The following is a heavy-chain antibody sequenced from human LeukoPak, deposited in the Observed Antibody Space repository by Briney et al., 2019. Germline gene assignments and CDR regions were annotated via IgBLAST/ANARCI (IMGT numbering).Heavy chain of an antibody. D-gene: IGHD3-22*01. CDR2: FDPEDGET. CDR1: GYTLTELS. Sequence: ASVKVSFKVSGYTLTELSMHWVRQAPGKGLEWMVGFDPEDGETIYAQKFQGKVTMTEDTSTDTAYLELKRLRSEDTAVYYCATSAYYYDSSGYQIQAHYYFDYWGQGTLVTVSS. J-gene: IGHJ4*02. V-gene: IGHV1-24*01. CDR3: ATSAYYYDSSGYQIQAHYYFDY.